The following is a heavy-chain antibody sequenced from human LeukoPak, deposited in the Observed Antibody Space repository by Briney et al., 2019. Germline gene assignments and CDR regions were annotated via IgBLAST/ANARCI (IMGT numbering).Heavy chain of an antibody. D-gene: IGHD2-2*01. Sequence: SVKVSCKASGGTFSSYAISWVRQAPGQGLEWMGRIIPILGIANYAQKFQGRVTITADKSTSTAYMELSSLRSEDTAAYYCAGGGQDQDLDYWGQGTLVTVSS. J-gene: IGHJ4*02. CDR3: AGGGQDQDLDY. CDR1: GGTFSSYA. CDR2: IIPILGIA. V-gene: IGHV1-69*04.